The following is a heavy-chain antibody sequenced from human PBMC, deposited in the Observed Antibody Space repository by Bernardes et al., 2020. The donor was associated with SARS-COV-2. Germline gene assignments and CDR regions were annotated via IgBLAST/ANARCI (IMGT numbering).Heavy chain of an antibody. CDR3: ARVGGGWYEGYFDL. Sequence: GGSLRLSCAASGFTFSSYDMHWVRQATGKGLEWVSAIGTAGDTYYPGSVKGRFTISRENAKNSLYLQMNSLRAGDTAVYYCARVGGGWYEGYFDLWGRGTLVTVSS. J-gene: IGHJ2*01. V-gene: IGHV3-13*04. CDR2: IGTAGDT. D-gene: IGHD6-19*01. CDR1: GFTFSSYD.